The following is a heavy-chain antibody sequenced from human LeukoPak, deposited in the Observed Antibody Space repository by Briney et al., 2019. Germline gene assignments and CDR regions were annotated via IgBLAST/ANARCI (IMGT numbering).Heavy chain of an antibody. CDR3: AKDFWSGYYPDY. Sequence: GGSLRLSCAAYGFTFSSYAMSWVRQAPGKGLEWVSAISGSGGSTYYADSVKGRFTISRDNSKNTLYLQMNSLRAEDRAVYYCAKDFWSGYYPDYWGQGTLVTVSS. CDR2: ISGSGGST. J-gene: IGHJ4*02. V-gene: IGHV3-23*01. D-gene: IGHD3-3*01. CDR1: GFTFSSYA.